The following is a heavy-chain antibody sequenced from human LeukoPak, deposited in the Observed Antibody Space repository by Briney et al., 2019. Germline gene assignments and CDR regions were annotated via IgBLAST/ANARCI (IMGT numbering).Heavy chain of an antibody. V-gene: IGHV3-21*01. CDR3: ARDQNRYYYGSGSPS. J-gene: IGHJ5*02. CDR2: ISSSSSYI. CDR1: GFTFSSYS. D-gene: IGHD3-10*01. Sequence: PGGSLRLSCAASGFTFSSYSMNWVRQAPGKGLEWVSSISSSSSYIYYADSVKGRFTISRDNAKNSLYLQMNSLRAEDTAVYYCARDQNRYYYGSGSPSWGQGTLVIVSS.